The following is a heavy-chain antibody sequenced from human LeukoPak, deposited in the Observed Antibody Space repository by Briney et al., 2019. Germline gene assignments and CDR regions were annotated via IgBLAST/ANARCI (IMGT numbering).Heavy chain of an antibody. V-gene: IGHV3-23*01. CDR3: AKSSQWLVEGGYYFDY. Sequence: GGSLRLSCAASGSTFSSYAMSWVRQAPGKGLEWVSAISGSGGSTYYADSVKGRFTISRDNSKNTLYLQMNSLRAEDTAVYHCAKSSQWLVEGGYYFDYWGQGTLVTVSS. CDR2: ISGSGGST. D-gene: IGHD6-19*01. CDR1: GSTFSSYA. J-gene: IGHJ4*02.